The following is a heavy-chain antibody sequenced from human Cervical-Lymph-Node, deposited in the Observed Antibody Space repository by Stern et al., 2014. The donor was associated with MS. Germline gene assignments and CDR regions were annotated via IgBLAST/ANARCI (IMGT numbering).Heavy chain of an antibody. CDR1: GFTFSSYS. D-gene: IGHD2-15*01. CDR2: ISSSSSYI. V-gene: IGHV3-21*01. CDR3: AKAKGVVVAATSFDY. Sequence: EVQLEESGGGLVKPGGSLRLSCAASGFTFSSYSMNWVRQAPGKGLEWVSSISSSSSYIYYADSVKGRFTISRDNAKNSLYLQMNSLRAEDTAVYYCAKAKGVVVAATSFDYWGQGTLVTVSS. J-gene: IGHJ4*02.